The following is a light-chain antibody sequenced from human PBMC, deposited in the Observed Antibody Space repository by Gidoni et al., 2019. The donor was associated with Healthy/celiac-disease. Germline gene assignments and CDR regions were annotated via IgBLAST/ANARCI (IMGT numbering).Light chain of an antibody. V-gene: IGKV2-30*02. J-gene: IGKJ2*01. CDR1: QSLVHSDGNTY. CDR2: KVS. Sequence: DVVMTQSPLSLPVTLGQPASISCRSSQSLVHSDGNTYLNWFQQRLGQSPRRLIYKVSNRDAGVPDRLSGSGSGTDFTLKISRVEAEDVGVYYCMQGTHWPPYTFGQGTKLEIK. CDR3: MQGTHWPPYT.